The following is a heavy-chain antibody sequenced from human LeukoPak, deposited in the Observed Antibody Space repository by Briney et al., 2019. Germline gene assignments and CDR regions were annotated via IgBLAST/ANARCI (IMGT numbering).Heavy chain of an antibody. V-gene: IGHV1-2*02. Sequence: GASVKVSCTASGYTFTGYYMHWVRQAPGQGLEWMGWINPNSGGTNYAQKFQGRVTMTRDTSISTAYMELSRLRSDDTAVYYCARAESKELHAFDIWGQGTMVTVSS. D-gene: IGHD1-26*01. CDR1: GYTFTGYY. CDR2: INPNSGGT. J-gene: IGHJ3*02. CDR3: ARAESKELHAFDI.